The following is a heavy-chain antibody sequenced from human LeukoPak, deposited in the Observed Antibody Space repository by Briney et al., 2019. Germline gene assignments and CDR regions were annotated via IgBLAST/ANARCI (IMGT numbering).Heavy chain of an antibody. CDR1: GYTFTSYY. CDR2: INPSGGST. D-gene: IGHD3-9*01. CDR3: ARDSAYYDIFQH. Sequence: ASVKVSCKASGYTFTSYYMHWVRQAPGQGLEWMGIINPSGGSTNYAQKFQGRVTMNGDTSTSTVYMELRSLRSEDTAVYYCARDSAYYDIFQHWGQGTLVTVSS. J-gene: IGHJ1*01. V-gene: IGHV1-46*01.